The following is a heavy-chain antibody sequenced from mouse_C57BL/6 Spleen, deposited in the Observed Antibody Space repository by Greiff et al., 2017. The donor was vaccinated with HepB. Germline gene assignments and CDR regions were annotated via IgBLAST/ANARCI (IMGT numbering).Heavy chain of an antibody. J-gene: IGHJ4*01. CDR2: IETSDSYT. CDR1: GYTFTSYW. Sequence: QVQLQQPGAELVKPGASVKLSCKASGYTFTSYWMQWVKQRPGQGLEWIGEIETSDSYTNYNQKFTGKATLTVDTSSSTAYMQLSSLTSEDSAVYYCARVRGFPYAMDYWGQGTSVTVSS. V-gene: IGHV1-50*01. CDR3: ARVRGFPYAMDY.